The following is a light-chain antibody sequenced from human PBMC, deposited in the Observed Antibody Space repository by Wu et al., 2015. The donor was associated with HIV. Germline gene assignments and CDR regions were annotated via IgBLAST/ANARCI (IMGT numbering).Light chain of an antibody. CDR3: QQFGTWSYS. CDR2: DAS. J-gene: IGKJ4*01. CDR1: QNIHSN. Sequence: EIVMTQSPATLSTSPGSTASLSCRASQNIHSNLAWYQQKSGQPPRLLIHDASTRAKDVPARFVGSGSGTDFSLTITTLQPEDFATYYCQQFGTWSYSFGGGT. V-gene: IGKV3-15*01.